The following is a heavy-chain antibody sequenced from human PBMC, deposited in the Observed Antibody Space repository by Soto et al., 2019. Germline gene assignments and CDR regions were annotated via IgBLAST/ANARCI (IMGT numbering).Heavy chain of an antibody. J-gene: IGHJ1*01. Sequence: GGSLRLSCAASGFTFSNAWMNWVRQAPGKGLEWVGRIKSKTDGGTTDYAAPVKGRFTISRDDSKNTLYLQMNSLKTEDTAVYYCPTSTLYAEYFQHWGQGTLVSVSS. V-gene: IGHV3-15*07. CDR1: GFTFSNAW. CDR3: PTSTLYAEYFQH. CDR2: IKSKTDGGTT. D-gene: IGHD2-2*01.